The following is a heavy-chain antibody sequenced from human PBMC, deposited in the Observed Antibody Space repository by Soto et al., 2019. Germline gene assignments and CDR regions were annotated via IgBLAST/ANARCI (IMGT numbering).Heavy chain of an antibody. Sequence: EVQLLESGGGLVQPGGSLRLSCAASGFTFSSYAMSWVRQAPGKGLEWVSAISGSGGSTYYADSVKGRFTISRDNSKNTLYLQMNSLRAEDTTVYYCAKFSLANSRPFDYWGQGTLVTVSS. CDR3: AKFSLANSRPFDY. D-gene: IGHD3-3*02. J-gene: IGHJ4*02. CDR2: ISGSGGST. CDR1: GFTFSSYA. V-gene: IGHV3-23*01.